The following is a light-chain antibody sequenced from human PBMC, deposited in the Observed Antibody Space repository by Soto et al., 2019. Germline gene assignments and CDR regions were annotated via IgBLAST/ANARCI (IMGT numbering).Light chain of an antibody. V-gene: IGLV1-40*01. CDR1: SSNIGAHYD. Sequence: QTVVTQPPSVSGAPGQRVTISCTGSSSNIGAHYDVHWYQHLPGTAPKVLIYGTTNRPSGVPDRFFGSKSGTSASLAITGLQAEDEADYYCQSYDRSLSGYVFGTGTKLTVL. CDR2: GTT. J-gene: IGLJ1*01. CDR3: QSYDRSLSGYV.